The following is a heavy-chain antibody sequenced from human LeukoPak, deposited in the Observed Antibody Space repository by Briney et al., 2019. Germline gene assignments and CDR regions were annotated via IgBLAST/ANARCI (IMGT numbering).Heavy chain of an antibody. Sequence: SETLSLTCTVSMDSLTINSYYGGWIRQPPGKGLEWIGSFYSGGSTFYNPSLKSRVTISVHTSKKQFSLELSSVTAADTAVYYCARPSRDYYYIDVWGKRTTVTVSS. CDR3: ARPSRDYYYIDV. CDR1: MDSLTINSYY. V-gene: IGHV4-39*01. J-gene: IGHJ6*03. CDR2: FYSGGST.